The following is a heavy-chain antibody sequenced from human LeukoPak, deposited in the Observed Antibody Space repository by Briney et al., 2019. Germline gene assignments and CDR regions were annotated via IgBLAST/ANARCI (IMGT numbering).Heavy chain of an antibody. V-gene: IGHV3-23*01. J-gene: IGHJ4*02. CDR3: WKVLSGWYRGNDY. CDR1: RFTFSKSV. Sequence: PGGSLRLSCADSRFTFSKSVMSSVRQAPGPGLECFSGFSGSVVSTYYADSLKGRFTISRDNSKNTLYLQMNSLRAEHPAVYYIWKVLSGWYRGNDYWGQGTLVTVSS. D-gene: IGHD6-19*01. CDR2: FSGSVVST.